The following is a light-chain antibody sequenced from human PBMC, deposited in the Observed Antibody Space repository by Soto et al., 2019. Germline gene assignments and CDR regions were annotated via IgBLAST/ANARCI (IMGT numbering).Light chain of an antibody. Sequence: EIVLTQSPGTLSLSPGERATLSCRASQSVSSNYLAWYQQKGGQAPRLLIYDASSRATGIPDRFSGSGSGTDFTLTISRLEPEDFAVYYCQQYGTSPPLTFGGGTKVEIK. J-gene: IGKJ4*01. CDR1: QSVSSNY. V-gene: IGKV3-20*01. CDR2: DAS. CDR3: QQYGTSPPLT.